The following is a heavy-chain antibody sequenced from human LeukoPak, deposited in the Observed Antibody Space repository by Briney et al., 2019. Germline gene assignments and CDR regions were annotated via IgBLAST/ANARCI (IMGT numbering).Heavy chain of an antibody. J-gene: IGHJ5*02. Sequence: GASVKVSCKASGYTFTGYYMHWVRQAPGQGLEWMGIINPSGGSTSYAQKFQGRVTMTRDMSTSTVYMELSSLRSEDTAVYYCARDSKTMVRGVWVRWFDPWGQGTLVTVSS. D-gene: IGHD3-10*01. CDR2: INPSGGST. V-gene: IGHV1-46*01. CDR1: GYTFTGYY. CDR3: ARDSKTMVRGVWVRWFDP.